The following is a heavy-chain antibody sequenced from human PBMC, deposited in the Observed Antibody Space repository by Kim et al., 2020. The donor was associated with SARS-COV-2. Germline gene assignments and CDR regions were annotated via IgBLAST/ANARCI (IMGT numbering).Heavy chain of an antibody. CDR2: IKYVGHEN. V-gene: IGHV3-7*01. J-gene: IGHJ6*02. CDR3: ARHQPYNGVDFVHYYALDV. CDR1: GFTFSPYW. D-gene: IGHD1-1*01. Sequence: GGSLRLSCIASGFTFSPYWMSWVRQAPGKGLEWVANIKYVGHENYFVDSVKGRFTISRDNAKNSLFLQMNSLRPEDTAVYYCARHQPYNGVDFVHYYALDVWGQGTTVSVSS.